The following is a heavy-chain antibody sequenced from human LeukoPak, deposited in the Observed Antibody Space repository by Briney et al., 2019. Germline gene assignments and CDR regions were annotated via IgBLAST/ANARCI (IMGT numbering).Heavy chain of an antibody. CDR1: GYTFTSYG. CDR2: ISAYNGNT. J-gene: IGHJ5*02. D-gene: IGHD3-22*01. CDR3: ARTIAYYYDSSGYYLGWFDP. V-gene: IGHV1-18*01. Sequence: GASVKVSCTASGYTFTSYGISWVRQAPGQGLEWMGWISAYNGNTNYAQKLQGRVTMTTDTSTSTAYMELRSLRSDDTAVYYCARTIAYYYDSSGYYLGWFDPWGQGTLVTVSS.